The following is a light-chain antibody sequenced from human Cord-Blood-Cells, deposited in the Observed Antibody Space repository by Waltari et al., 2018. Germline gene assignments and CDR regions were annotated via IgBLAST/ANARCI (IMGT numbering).Light chain of an antibody. CDR2: EGS. CDR3: CSYAGSSYV. CDR1: SSDVGSHNL. V-gene: IGLV2-23*01. Sequence: QSALTQPASVSGSPGQSITISCTGTSSDVGSHNLVSWYQQHPGKAPKLMIYEGSKRPSGVSNRFSGSKSGNTASLTISGLQAEDEADYYCCSYAGSSYVFGTGTKVTVL. J-gene: IGLJ1*01.